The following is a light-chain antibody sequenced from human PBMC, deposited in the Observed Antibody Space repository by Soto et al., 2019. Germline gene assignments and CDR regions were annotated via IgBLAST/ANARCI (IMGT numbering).Light chain of an antibody. CDR3: SSYTNSSTRV. CDR2: EVS. CDR1: SSDIGAYIY. J-gene: IGLJ3*02. V-gene: IGLV2-8*01. Sequence: QSVLTQPPSASGSPGQSVTISCTGTSSDIGAYIYVSWYQQHPGKAPKLMISEVSRRPSGVPERFSGSKSGNTASLTVSGLQADDEAHYYCSSYTNSSTRVFGGGTKLTVL.